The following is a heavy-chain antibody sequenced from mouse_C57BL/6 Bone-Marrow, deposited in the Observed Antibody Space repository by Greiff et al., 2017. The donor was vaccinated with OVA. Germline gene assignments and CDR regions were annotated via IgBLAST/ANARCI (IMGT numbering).Heavy chain of an antibody. CDR3: ASYYGDSDGFAY. Sequence: DVMLVESGGGLVPPGGSLSLSCAASGFTFTDYYMSLVCQLPGKALEWLGFIRNKANGYTTEYCVAVNGRFTISIDNSQSILYLQMNALRAEDSATYNCASYYGDSDGFAYWGQGTLVTVSA. V-gene: IGHV7-3*01. D-gene: IGHD1-1*01. CDR1: GFTFTDYY. J-gene: IGHJ3*01. CDR2: IRNKANGYTT.